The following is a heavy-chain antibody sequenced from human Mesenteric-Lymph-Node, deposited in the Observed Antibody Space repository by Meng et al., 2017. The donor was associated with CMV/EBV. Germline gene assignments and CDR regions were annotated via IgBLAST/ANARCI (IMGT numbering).Heavy chain of an antibody. CDR3: ARDNDGKDY. V-gene: IGHV3-7*01. Sequence: GESLKISCAASGFSFHDYAMHWVRQAPGKGLEWVANINQEGSEKYYVDSVKGRYTISRDNAKNSLYLQMNSLRVEDTAVYYCARDNDGKDYWGQGTLVTVSS. J-gene: IGHJ4*02. D-gene: IGHD5-24*01. CDR2: INQEGSEK. CDR1: GFSFHDYA.